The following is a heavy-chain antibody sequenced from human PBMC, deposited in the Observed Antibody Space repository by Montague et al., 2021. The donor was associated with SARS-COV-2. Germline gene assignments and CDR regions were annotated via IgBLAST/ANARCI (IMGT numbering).Heavy chain of an antibody. CDR1: GGSISSSSYY. Sequence: SETLSLTCTVSGGSISSSSYYWGWIRQPPGKGLEWIGSIYYSGSTYYSPSLKSRVTMSVDTSKNQFSLKLSSVTAADTAVYYCARLPLGYCSSTSCYVGWGQGTLVTVSS. CDR2: IYYSGST. J-gene: IGHJ4*02. V-gene: IGHV4-39*01. CDR3: ARLPLGYCSSTSCYVG. D-gene: IGHD2-2*01.